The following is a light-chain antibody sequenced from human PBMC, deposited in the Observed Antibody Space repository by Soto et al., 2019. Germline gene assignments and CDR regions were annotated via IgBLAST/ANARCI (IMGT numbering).Light chain of an antibody. Sequence: EVVMTQSPATLSVSPGERATLSCRASQSVSINLAWYQQKLGQAPRPLIYGASTGATGLPARFSGSGSGTAFTLTISSLQSEDFALYYCQQYNTWPLTFGGGTQLEI. CDR2: GAS. J-gene: IGKJ4*01. V-gene: IGKV3-15*01. CDR1: QSVSIN. CDR3: QQYNTWPLT.